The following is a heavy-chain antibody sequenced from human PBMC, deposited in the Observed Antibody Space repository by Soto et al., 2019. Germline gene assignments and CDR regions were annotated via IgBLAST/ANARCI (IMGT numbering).Heavy chain of an antibody. V-gene: IGHV1-18*01. J-gene: IGHJ6*03. CDR2: ISAYNGNT. CDR1: GYTFTSYG. CDR3: ARDPGLSMIVALGLGRHVIDD. Sequence: ASVKVSCKASGYTFTSYGISWVRQAPGQGLEWMGWISAYNGNTNYAQKLQGRVTMTTDTSTSTAYMELRSLRSDDTAVYYCARDPGLSMIVALGLGRHVIDDWGKGTMVTVSS. D-gene: IGHD3-22*01.